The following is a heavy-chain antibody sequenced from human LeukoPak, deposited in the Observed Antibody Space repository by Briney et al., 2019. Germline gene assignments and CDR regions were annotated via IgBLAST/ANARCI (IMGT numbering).Heavy chain of an antibody. D-gene: IGHD2-2*01. V-gene: IGHV1-2*02. CDR2: INPNSGDT. J-gene: IGHJ4*02. CDR3: ARVGFTTSWSNFDY. CDR1: GYTFTGYY. Sequence: ASVKASCKASGYTFTGYYMNWGRQAPGQGLEWMGWINPNSGDTNYAQKFQGKVTMASDTSISTAYMELSSLISDDTAVDYCARVGFTTSWSNFDYWGQGTLVTVSS.